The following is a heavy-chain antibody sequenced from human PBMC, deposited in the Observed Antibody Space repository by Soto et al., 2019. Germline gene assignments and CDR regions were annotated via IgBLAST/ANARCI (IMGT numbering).Heavy chain of an antibody. D-gene: IGHD3-3*01. Sequence: SETLSLTCAVYGGSFSGYYWNWIRQPPGKGLEWIGEIDHSGYTNYNPSLKSRVTISVETSKKQFSLRLTSVTAADTAVYYCARVRDWFDPRGQGNLVTVYS. V-gene: IGHV4-34*01. CDR2: IDHSGYT. J-gene: IGHJ5*02. CDR1: GGSFSGYY. CDR3: ARVRDWFDP.